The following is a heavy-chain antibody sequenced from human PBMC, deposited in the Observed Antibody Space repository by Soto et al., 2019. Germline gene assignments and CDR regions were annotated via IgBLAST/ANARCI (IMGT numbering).Heavy chain of an antibody. CDR1: GASVANDNW. CDR3: TRHYYYSMDV. Sequence: QVQLQESGPGLVKPSGTLSLTCVVSGASVANDNWWSWVRQPPGKGLEWIGEVHHSVGNNNSPSPQGRGRLLMDKFKNQFSLNLNSVTAADSAVYYCTRHYYYSMDVWGQGTTVTVSS. J-gene: IGHJ6*02. D-gene: IGHD3-10*01. V-gene: IGHV4-4*02. CDR2: VHHSVGN.